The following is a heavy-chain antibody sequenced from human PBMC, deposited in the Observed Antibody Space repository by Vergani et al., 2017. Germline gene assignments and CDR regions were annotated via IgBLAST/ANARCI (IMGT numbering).Heavy chain of an antibody. V-gene: IGHV3-23*04. J-gene: IGHJ4*02. CDR3: AKPRGSGSYYYFDY. Sequence: VQLVQSGAEVKKPGSSVKVSCKASGGTFSSYAMSWVRQAPGKGLEWVSAISGSGGSTYYADSVKGRFTISRDNSKNTLYLQMNSLRAEDTAVYYCAKPRGSGSYYYFDYWGQGTLVTVSS. D-gene: IGHD1-26*01. CDR1: GGTFSSYA. CDR2: ISGSGGST.